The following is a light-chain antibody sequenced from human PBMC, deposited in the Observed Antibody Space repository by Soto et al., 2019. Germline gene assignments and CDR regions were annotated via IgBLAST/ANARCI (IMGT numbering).Light chain of an antibody. J-gene: IGLJ2*01. Sequence: QSVLTQSPSASASLGASVKLTCTLSSGHSNYAIAWHQQQPEKGPRYLMKLKSDGSHNKGDGIPDRFSGSSSGAERYLTISSLQSEDEADYYCQTWGSGIVVFGGGTKLTVL. CDR2: LKSDGSH. CDR1: SGHSNYA. CDR3: QTWGSGIVV. V-gene: IGLV4-69*01.